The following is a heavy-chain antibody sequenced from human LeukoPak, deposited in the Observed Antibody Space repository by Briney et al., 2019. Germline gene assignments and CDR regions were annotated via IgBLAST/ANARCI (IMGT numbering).Heavy chain of an antibody. CDR1: GGSISSYY. CDR2: IYTSGST. J-gene: IGHJ4*02. CDR3: ASLARGGSYHS. V-gene: IGHV4-4*09. D-gene: IGHD1-26*01. Sequence: SETQSLTCTVSGGSISSYYWSWIRQPPGKGLEWIGYIYTSGSTNYNPSLKSRVTISVDTSKNQFSLKLSSVTAADTAVYYCASLARGGSYHSWGQGTLVTVSS.